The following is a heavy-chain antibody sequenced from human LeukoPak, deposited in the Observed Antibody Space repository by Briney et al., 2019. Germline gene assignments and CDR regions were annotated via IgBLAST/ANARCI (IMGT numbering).Heavy chain of an antibody. Sequence: GGSLRLSCAASGFTFSTSATHWVRQAPGKGLEWVAVISYDGSNKYYADSVKGRFTIFRDNSKNTLYLQMNGLRAEDTALYYCARDPLSSTYFDYWGQGTLVTVSS. V-gene: IGHV3-30-3*01. CDR1: GFTFSTSA. D-gene: IGHD5/OR15-5a*01. CDR2: ISYDGSNK. J-gene: IGHJ4*02. CDR3: ARDPLSSTYFDY.